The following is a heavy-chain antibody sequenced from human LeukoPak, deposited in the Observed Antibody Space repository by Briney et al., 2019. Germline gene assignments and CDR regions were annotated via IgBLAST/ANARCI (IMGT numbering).Heavy chain of an antibody. D-gene: IGHD3-10*01. V-gene: IGHV3-74*01. J-gene: IGHJ4*02. Sequence: GGSLRLSCAASGFTFSSYWMHCVRQAPGKGLVWVSRINSDGSSTSYADSVKGRFTISRDNAKNTLYLQMNSLRAEDTAVYYCARDLRLWFGESPFDYWGQGTLVTVSS. CDR3: ARDLRLWFGESPFDY. CDR1: GFTFSSYW. CDR2: INSDGSST.